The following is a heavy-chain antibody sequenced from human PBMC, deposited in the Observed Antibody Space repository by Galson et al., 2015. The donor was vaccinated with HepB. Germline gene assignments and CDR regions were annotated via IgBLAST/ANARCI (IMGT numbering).Heavy chain of an antibody. D-gene: IGHD3-16*01. J-gene: IGHJ4*02. V-gene: IGHV3-21*01. CDR3: ARGGGLKFDY. CDR1: GFTFNSYS. Sequence: SLRLSCAASGFTFNSYSMNWVRQAPGKGLGWVSSISSSSGYIYYADSVKGRFTISRDNAKNSLYLQMNSLRAEDTAVYYCARGGGLKFDYWGQGTLVTVSS. CDR2: ISSSSGYI.